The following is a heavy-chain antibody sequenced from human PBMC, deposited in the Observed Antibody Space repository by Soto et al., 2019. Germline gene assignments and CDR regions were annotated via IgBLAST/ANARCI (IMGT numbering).Heavy chain of an antibody. V-gene: IGHV3-23*01. CDR1: GFTFSDYA. Sequence: GGSLRLSCAASGFTFSDYAMSWVRQAPGKGLEWVSTISGSGGSTYYAESVKGRFTISRGNSKNTLYLQMNSLRAEDTAVYYCARRTRVGYNYDDYWGLGTLVTVSS. J-gene: IGHJ4*02. CDR2: ISGSGGST. D-gene: IGHD5-12*01. CDR3: ARRTRVGYNYDDY.